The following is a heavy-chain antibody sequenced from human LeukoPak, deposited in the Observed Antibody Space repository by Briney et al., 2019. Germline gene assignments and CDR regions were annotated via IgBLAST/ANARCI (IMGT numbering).Heavy chain of an antibody. CDR2: IYYSGNT. V-gene: IGHV4-38-2*02. D-gene: IGHD3-10*01. Sequence: SSETLSLTCTVSGYSISSGYYWAWIRQPPGKGLEWIGSIYYSGNTYYNPSLKSRVTISLDTSKNQFSLKLSSVTAADTAVYYCARVFYGSGGWFDPWGQGTLVTVSS. CDR3: ARVFYGSGGWFDP. J-gene: IGHJ5*02. CDR1: GYSISSGYY.